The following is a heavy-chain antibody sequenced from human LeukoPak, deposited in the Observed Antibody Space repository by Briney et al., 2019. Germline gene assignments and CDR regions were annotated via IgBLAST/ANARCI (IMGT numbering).Heavy chain of an antibody. J-gene: IGHJ1*01. CDR2: IDYDGGSG. CDR3: TRNSGWYGLS. Sequence: GGSLRLSCAASGFTFSNYWMSWVRQAPGKGLEWVSSIDYDGGSGHYADSVKGRFTISRDNSNNTLFLHLNSLRGEDTAVYYCTRNSGWYGLSWGQGTLVTVSS. D-gene: IGHD6-19*01. V-gene: IGHV3-23*01. CDR1: GFTFSNYW.